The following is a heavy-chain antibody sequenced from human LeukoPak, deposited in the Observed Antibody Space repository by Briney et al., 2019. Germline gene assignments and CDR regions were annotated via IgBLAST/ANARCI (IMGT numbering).Heavy chain of an antibody. Sequence: PGGSLRLSCAASGFTFSRNSMTWVRQAPGKGLEWVSFISTSSSYIYYADSMKGRFTISRDNAKNSLYLQMNSLRAEDTAVYYCARALQGYAFYMDVWGKGTTVTVSS. CDR3: ARALQGYAFYMDV. J-gene: IGHJ6*03. CDR2: ISTSSSYI. CDR1: GFTFSRNS. V-gene: IGHV3-21*01. D-gene: IGHD1-1*01.